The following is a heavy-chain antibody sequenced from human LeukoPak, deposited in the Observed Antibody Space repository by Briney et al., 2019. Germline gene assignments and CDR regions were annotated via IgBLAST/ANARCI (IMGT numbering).Heavy chain of an antibody. J-gene: IGHJ3*02. CDR1: GGTFSSYA. Sequence: SVKVSCKGSGGTFSSYAISWVRQAPGQGLEWMGGNIPIFGTANYAQKSQGRVTITTDESTSTAYMELSSLRSEDTAVYYCARAHCSSTSCYKGDAFDIWGQGTMVTVSS. CDR3: ARAHCSSTSCYKGDAFDI. D-gene: IGHD2-2*02. V-gene: IGHV1-69*05. CDR2: NIPIFGTA.